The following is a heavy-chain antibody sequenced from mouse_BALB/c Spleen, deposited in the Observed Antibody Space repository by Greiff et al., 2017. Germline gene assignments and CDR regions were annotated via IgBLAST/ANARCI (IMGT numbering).Heavy chain of an antibody. D-gene: IGHD2-4*01. J-gene: IGHJ3*01. CDR2: IDPENGNT. V-gene: IGHV14-1*02. Sequence: VQLKQSGAELVRPGALVKLSCKASGFNIKDYYMHWVKQRPEQGLEWIGWIDPENGNTIYDPKFQGKASITADTSSNTAYLQLSSLTSEDTAVYYCARRGYYDYVGAWFAYWGQGTLVTVSA. CDR1: GFNIKDYY. CDR3: ARRGYYDYVGAWFAY.